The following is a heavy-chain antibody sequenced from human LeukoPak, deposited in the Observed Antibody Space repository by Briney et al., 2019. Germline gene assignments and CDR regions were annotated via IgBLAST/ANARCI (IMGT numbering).Heavy chain of an antibody. Sequence: PGGSLRLSCAASGFTFSIASMSWVRQAPGKGLEWVGQIKTKTDGGTTDHAAPVKGRFTVSRDDSKNTLYLQTGSLKTEDTAVYYCTTHRGYSSSPTFDYWGQGTLVTVSS. CDR3: TTHRGYSSSPTFDY. CDR2: IKTKTDGGTT. D-gene: IGHD6-13*01. CDR1: GFTFSIAS. V-gene: IGHV3-15*01. J-gene: IGHJ4*02.